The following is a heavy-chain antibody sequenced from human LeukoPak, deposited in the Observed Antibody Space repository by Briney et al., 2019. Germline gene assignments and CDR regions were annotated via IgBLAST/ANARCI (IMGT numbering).Heavy chain of an antibody. CDR2: ISSSSSYI. D-gene: IGHD3-10*01. J-gene: IGHJ6*03. Sequence: GGSLRLSCAASGFSFIDYWMTRVRQAPGKGLEWVSSISSSSSYIYYADSVKGRFTISRDNAKNSLYLQMNSLRAEDTAVYYCARVLVVRGVNYYYYMDVWGKGTTVTISS. CDR1: GFSFIDYW. CDR3: ARVLVVRGVNYYYYMDV. V-gene: IGHV3-21*01.